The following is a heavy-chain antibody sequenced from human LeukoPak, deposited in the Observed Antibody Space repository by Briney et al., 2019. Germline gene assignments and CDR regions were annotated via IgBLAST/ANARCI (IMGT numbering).Heavy chain of an antibody. V-gene: IGHV3-21*01. CDR1: GFTSSSYS. Sequence: GGSLRLSCAASGFTSSSYSMNWVRQAPGKGLEWVSSVTSSSSYIYYADSVKGRFTISRDNAKNSLYLQMNSLRAEDTAVYYCARDRPSGYDSSGSNFDYWGKGTLVTVSS. J-gene: IGHJ4*02. D-gene: IGHD3-22*01. CDR3: ARDRPSGYDSSGSNFDY. CDR2: VTSSSSYI.